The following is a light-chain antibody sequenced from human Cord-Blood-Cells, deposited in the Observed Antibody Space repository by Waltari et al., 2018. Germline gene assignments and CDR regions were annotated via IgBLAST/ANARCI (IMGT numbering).Light chain of an antibody. CDR3: QQFNSYPFT. Sequence: IQLTQSPSALSSSVGDRVPITCRASQGISSALAWYQQKPGKAPKLLIYDASSLESGVPSRFSGSGSGTDFTLTISSLQPEDFATYYCQQFNSYPFTFGPGTKVDIK. J-gene: IGKJ3*01. CDR1: QGISSA. V-gene: IGKV1-13*02. CDR2: DAS.